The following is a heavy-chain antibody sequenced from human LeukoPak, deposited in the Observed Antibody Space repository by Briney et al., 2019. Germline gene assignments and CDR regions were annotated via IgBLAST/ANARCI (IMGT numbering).Heavy chain of an antibody. D-gene: IGHD2-2*01. CDR1: GYTFTSYW. CDR3: ARSMGSSLDAFDI. Sequence: PGESLKISCEGSGYTFTSYWIAWVRQMPGKGLEWMGIIYPGDSDTRYSPSFQGQVTISADKSISTAYLQWSSLKASDTAMYYCARSMGSSLDAFDIWGQGTMVTVSS. CDR2: IYPGDSDT. V-gene: IGHV5-51*01. J-gene: IGHJ3*02.